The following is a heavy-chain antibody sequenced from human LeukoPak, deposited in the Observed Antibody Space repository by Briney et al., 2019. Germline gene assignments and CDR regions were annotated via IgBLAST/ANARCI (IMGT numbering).Heavy chain of an antibody. V-gene: IGHV3-53*01. J-gene: IGHJ4*02. CDR1: GLTVSSNY. CDR2: IYSGGDT. D-gene: IGHD2-15*01. Sequence: PAGSLRLSCAASGLTVSSNYMNWVRQAPGKGLEWVSGIYSGGDTYYADSVKGRFTISRDISKNTLYLQMNSLRAEDTAVYYCARDPPGCSGGSCYPSYYFDYWGQGTLVTVSS. CDR3: ARDPPGCSGGSCYPSYYFDY.